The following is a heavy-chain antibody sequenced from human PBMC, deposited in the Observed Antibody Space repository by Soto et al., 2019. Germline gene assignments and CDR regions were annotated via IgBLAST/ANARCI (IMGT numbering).Heavy chain of an antibody. Sequence: QVQLVESGGGVVQPGRSLRLSCVASGFTFSSYALHWVRQAPGKGLEWVAIISYDGNNKYYADAMKGRFTISRDNSKNTLYLQMNSLRDDDRAVYYCARAHPYSRSVNWFDPWSQGSLFTV. CDR1: GFTFSSYA. J-gene: IGHJ5*02. D-gene: IGHD1-26*01. V-gene: IGHV3-30-3*01. CDR2: ISYDGNNK. CDR3: ARAHPYSRSVNWFDP.